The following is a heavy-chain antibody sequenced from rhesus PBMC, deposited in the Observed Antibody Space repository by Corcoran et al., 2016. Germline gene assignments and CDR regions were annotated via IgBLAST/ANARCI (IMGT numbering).Heavy chain of an antibody. CDR1: GVSFSIYW. CDR3: LRGPYTSPFDY. D-gene: IGHD6-13*01. J-gene: IGHJ4*01. CDR2: ISGNSESA. V-gene: IGHV4-80*01. Sequence: QVQLQESGPGLVKPSETLSLTCAVSGVSFSIYWWTWIRQLPGKGLEWIGDISGNSESANYNPPLKSRVTISKDASKNQFSLRLTSVTAADTAVYYCLRGPYTSPFDYWGQGVLVTVSS.